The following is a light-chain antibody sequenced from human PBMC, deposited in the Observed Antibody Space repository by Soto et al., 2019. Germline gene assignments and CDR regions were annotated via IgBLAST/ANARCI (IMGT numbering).Light chain of an antibody. CDR2: GAS. Sequence: VRMTQSPSSLSASVVDTITITCRASRTINTYLNWFQQKPGEPPRLLIYGASTLHDGVPSRFSGSGSGADFTLTISGLQPEDFASYHCQQTYSDISFGGGTKVDI. J-gene: IGKJ4*01. CDR3: QQTYSDIS. V-gene: IGKV1-39*01. CDR1: RTINTY.